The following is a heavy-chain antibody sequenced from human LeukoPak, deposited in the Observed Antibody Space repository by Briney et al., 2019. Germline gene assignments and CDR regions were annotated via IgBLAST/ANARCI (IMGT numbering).Heavy chain of an antibody. CDR3: ARDLYGEKSLDY. CDR1: GFTFTSYA. D-gene: IGHD3-10*01. Sequence: GGSLRLSCAASGFTFTSYAMSWVRQAPGKGLERVSTISGSGTSTYYADSVKGRFTISRDNSKNTLYLQMNSLRAEDTAVYYCARDLYGEKSLDYWGQGTLVTVSS. CDR2: ISGSGTST. J-gene: IGHJ4*02. V-gene: IGHV3-23*01.